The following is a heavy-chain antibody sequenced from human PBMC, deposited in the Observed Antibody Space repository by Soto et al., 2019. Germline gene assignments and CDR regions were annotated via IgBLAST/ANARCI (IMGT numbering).Heavy chain of an antibody. Sequence: QVHLVQSGAEVKKPGASVKVSCKGSGYGFTTYGITWVRQAPGQGLEWMAWISAHNGNTNYAQKLQGRVTVTRDISTSTAYMELRSLRSDDTAVYYCVRGRYGDYWGQGALVTVSS. D-gene: IGHD1-1*01. CDR2: ISAHNGNT. CDR1: GYGFTTYG. J-gene: IGHJ4*02. CDR3: VRGRYGDY. V-gene: IGHV1-18*01.